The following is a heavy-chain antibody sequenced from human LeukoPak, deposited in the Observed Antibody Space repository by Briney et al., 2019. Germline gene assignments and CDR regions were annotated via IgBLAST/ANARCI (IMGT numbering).Heavy chain of an antibody. Sequence: PSETLSLTCAVAGYSISSGYYWAWIRQPPGRGLEWIANIYHTGNTYYDPSLNSRVTMSVDPSKNQFSLRLSSVSAADAAVYYCGRAGGSSSPYYYYYMDVWGKGTTVTVSS. CDR2: IYHTGNT. D-gene: IGHD6-6*01. CDR3: GRAGGSSSPYYYYYMDV. V-gene: IGHV4-38-2*01. J-gene: IGHJ6*03. CDR1: GYSISSGYY.